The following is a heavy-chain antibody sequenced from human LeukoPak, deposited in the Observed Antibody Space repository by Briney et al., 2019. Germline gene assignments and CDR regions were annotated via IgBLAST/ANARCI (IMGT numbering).Heavy chain of an antibody. J-gene: IGHJ5*02. Sequence: GASVKVSCKASGYTFTTYDINWVRQATGHGLEWMGWMNPNSGNTGYAQKFQGRVTMTRNTSISTAYMELSSLRSEDTAVYYCARMSYYDSSGDNWFDPWGQGTLVTVSS. CDR2: MNPNSGNT. V-gene: IGHV1-8*01. D-gene: IGHD3-22*01. CDR1: GYTFTTYD. CDR3: ARMSYYDSSGDNWFDP.